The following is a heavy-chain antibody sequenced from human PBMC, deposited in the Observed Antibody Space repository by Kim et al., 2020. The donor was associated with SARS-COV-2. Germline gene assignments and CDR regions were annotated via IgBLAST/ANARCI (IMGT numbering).Heavy chain of an antibody. J-gene: IGHJ4*02. Sequence: YADSVKGRFTISRDNSKNTLYLQMNSLRAEDTAVYYCARDPCGGDCYLDYWGQGTLVTVSS. CDR3: ARDPCGGDCYLDY. V-gene: IGHV3-30*01. D-gene: IGHD2-21*02.